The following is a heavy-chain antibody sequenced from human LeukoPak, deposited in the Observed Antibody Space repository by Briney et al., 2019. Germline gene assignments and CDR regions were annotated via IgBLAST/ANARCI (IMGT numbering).Heavy chain of an antibody. Sequence: ASVKVSCKASGYTFTSNGISWVRQAPGQGLEWVGWISTYNGNTNYAQKFQGRVTMTTDTSTGTAYMELRSLRSDDTAVYYCARARLKGSYYRGYYYGMDVWGQGTTVTVSS. D-gene: IGHD3-10*01. V-gene: IGHV1-18*01. CDR2: ISTYNGNT. J-gene: IGHJ6*02. CDR3: ARARLKGSYYRGYYYGMDV. CDR1: GYTFTSNG.